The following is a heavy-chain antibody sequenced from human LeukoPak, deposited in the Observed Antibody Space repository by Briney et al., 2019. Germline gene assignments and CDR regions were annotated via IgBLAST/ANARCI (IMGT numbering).Heavy chain of an antibody. CDR3: AVKDSSAVSPGYYYYMDV. Sequence: PSETLSLTCAVYGGSFSGYYWSWIRQPPGKGLEWIGEINHSGSTNYNPSLKSRVTISVDTSKNQFSLKLSSVTAADTAVYYCAVKDSSAVSPGYYYYMDVWGKGTTVTVSS. CDR2: INHSGST. CDR1: GGSFSGYY. D-gene: IGHD3-22*01. J-gene: IGHJ6*03. V-gene: IGHV4-34*01.